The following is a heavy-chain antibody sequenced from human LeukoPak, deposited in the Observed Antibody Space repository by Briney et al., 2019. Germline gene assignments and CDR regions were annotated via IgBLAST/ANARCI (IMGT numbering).Heavy chain of an antibody. CDR1: GFIFSSNW. V-gene: IGHV3-30*02. Sequence: PWGSLRLSCAASGFIFSSNWMNWVRQAPGKVLEWVAFIRYDGSNKYYADSVKGRFTISRDNSKNTLYLQMNSLRPEDTAVYYCAKDRGGSGSYEMDVWGKGTTVTISS. CDR3: AKDRGGSGSYEMDV. J-gene: IGHJ6*04. CDR2: IRYDGSNK. D-gene: IGHD3-10*01.